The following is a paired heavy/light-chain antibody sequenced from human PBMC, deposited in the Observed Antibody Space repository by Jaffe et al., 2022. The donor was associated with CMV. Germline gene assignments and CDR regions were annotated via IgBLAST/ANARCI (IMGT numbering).Light chain of an antibody. Sequence: DIVMTQSPDSLAVSLGERATINCKSSQSVLYSSNNKNYLAWYQQKPGQPPKLLIYWASTRESGVPDRFSGSGSGTDFTLTLSSLQAEDVAVYYCQQYYSTPYTFGQGTKLEIK. V-gene: IGKV4-1*01. CDR2: WAS. J-gene: IGKJ2*01. CDR1: QSVLYSSNNKNY. CDR3: QQYYSTPYT.
Heavy chain of an antibody. J-gene: IGHJ5*02. V-gene: IGHV4-59*02. CDR3: ARAGVDILTDYYRGGNWFDP. CDR2: IYYSGST. D-gene: IGHD3-9*01. CDR1: GGSVSTYY. Sequence: QVQLQESGPGVVKPSETLSLTCTVSGGSVSTYYWSWIRQPPGKGLEWIGYIYYSGSTNYNPSLKSRVTISVDTSENQFSLKLSSVTAADTAVYYCARAGVDILTDYYRGGNWFDPWGQGTLVTVSS.